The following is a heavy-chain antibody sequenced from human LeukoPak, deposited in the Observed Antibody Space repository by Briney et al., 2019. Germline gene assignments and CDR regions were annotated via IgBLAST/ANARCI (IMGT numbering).Heavy chain of an antibody. Sequence: GGSLRLSCAASGFTFSSYGMHWVRQAPGKGLEWVSAISGSGGSTYYADSVKGRFTISRDNSKNTLYLQMNSLRAEDTAVYYCAKGGRKLALIYFDYWGQGTLVTVSS. CDR2: ISGSGGST. V-gene: IGHV3-23*01. J-gene: IGHJ4*02. D-gene: IGHD6-13*01. CDR1: GFTFSSYG. CDR3: AKGGRKLALIYFDY.